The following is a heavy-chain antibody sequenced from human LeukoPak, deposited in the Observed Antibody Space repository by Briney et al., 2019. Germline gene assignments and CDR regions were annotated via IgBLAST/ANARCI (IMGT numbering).Heavy chain of an antibody. Sequence: PGGSLRLSCTASGFTFGDYAMSWFRQAPGKGLEWVGLIRSKAYGGTTEYAASVKGRFAISRDDSKSIAYLQMNSLKTEDTAVYYCTRDRGIRLEPFDYWGQGTLVSISS. CDR2: IRSKAYGGTT. CDR1: GFTFGDYA. V-gene: IGHV3-49*03. CDR3: TRDRGIRLEPFDY. D-gene: IGHD5-18*01. J-gene: IGHJ4*02.